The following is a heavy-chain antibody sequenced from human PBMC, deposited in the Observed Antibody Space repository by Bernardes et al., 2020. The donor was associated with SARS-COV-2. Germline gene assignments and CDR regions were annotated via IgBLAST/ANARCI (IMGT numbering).Heavy chain of an antibody. J-gene: IGHJ6*02. CDR3: ARSAGMDV. Sequence: GGSLRLSCAGSGFDFSDYCMTWVRQAPGKGLEWVANIKRDGSETYYVDSVKGRLTISRDNAKNLVFLQMNSLRAEDTAVFYCARSAGMDVWGQGTMVTVSS. CDR2: IKRDGSET. CDR1: GFDFSDYC. V-gene: IGHV3-7*03.